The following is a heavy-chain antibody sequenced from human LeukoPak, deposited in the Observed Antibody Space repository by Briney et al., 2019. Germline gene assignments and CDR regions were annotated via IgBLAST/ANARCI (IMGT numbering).Heavy chain of an antibody. V-gene: IGHV3-23*01. Sequence: GGSLRLSCAASGFAFSNFAMSWVRQAPGKGLEWVSAMSGSGDGTYYADSVKGRFTISRDNSKNTLYLQMNSLRAEDTAVYYCAKMMGQRLYDYCMDVWGKGTTVTVS. CDR2: MSGSGDGT. CDR1: GFAFSNFA. J-gene: IGHJ6*03. D-gene: IGHD3-16*01. CDR3: AKMMGQRLYDYCMDV.